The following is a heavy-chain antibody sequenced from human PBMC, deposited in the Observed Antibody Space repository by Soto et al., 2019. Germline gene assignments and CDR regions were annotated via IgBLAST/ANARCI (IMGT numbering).Heavy chain of an antibody. CDR2: IYYSGST. J-gene: IGHJ4*02. V-gene: IGHV4-39*01. Sequence: PSETLSLTCTVSGGSISSSSYYWGWIRQPPGKGLEWIGSIYYSGSTYYNPSLKSRVTISVDTSKNQFSLKLSSVTAADTAVYYCARHPLKGYYDSSGYYYYDYWGQGTLVTVSS. CDR3: ARHPLKGYYDSSGYYYYDY. CDR1: GGSISSSSYY. D-gene: IGHD3-22*01.